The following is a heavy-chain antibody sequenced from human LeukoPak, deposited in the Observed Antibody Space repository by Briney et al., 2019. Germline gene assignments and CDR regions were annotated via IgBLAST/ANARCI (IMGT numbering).Heavy chain of an antibody. V-gene: IGHV3-66*01. J-gene: IGHJ1*01. CDR3: AKDPGGGSYYEH. D-gene: IGHD1-26*01. CDR1: GFTVSNNY. CDR2: IYSGGST. Sequence: GGSLRLSCAASGFTVSNNYMSWVRQAPGKGLEWVSVIYSGGSTYYADSVKGRFIISRDNSKNTLYLQMNSLRAEDTAVYYCAKDPGGGSYYEHWGQGTLVTVSS.